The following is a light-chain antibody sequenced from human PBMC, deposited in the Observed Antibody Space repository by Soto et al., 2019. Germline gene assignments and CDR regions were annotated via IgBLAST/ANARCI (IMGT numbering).Light chain of an antibody. CDR3: SSFAGSNNLI. CDR2: EFN. Sequence: QSVLTQPPSASGSPGQSVTISCTGTSSDIGAYLFVSWYQQHPGKAPKLMIYEFNKRLSGVPDRFSASKSGNTASLTVSRLQAEDEAVYYCSSFAGSNNLIFGGGTKVTVL. CDR1: SSDIGAYLF. J-gene: IGLJ2*01. V-gene: IGLV2-8*01.